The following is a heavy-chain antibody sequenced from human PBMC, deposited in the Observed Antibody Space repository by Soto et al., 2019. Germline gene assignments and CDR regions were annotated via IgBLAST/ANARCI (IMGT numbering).Heavy chain of an antibody. Sequence: GGSLRLSCAASGFTFDDYGMSWVRQVPGKGLEWVAGINWNGRTRNYADSVKGRFTISRDTAKNSPYLQMYSLRAEDTALYFCARASPRGRYFDWLIFPLGHWGQGTLVTVSS. CDR3: ARASPRGRYFDWLIFPLGH. CDR2: INWNGRTR. J-gene: IGHJ4*02. D-gene: IGHD3-9*01. CDR1: GFTFDDYG. V-gene: IGHV3-20*04.